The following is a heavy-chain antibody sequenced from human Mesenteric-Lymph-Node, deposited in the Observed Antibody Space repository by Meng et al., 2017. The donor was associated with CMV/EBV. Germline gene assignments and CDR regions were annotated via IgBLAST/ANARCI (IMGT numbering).Heavy chain of an antibody. CDR1: VFIFNNYA. V-gene: IGHV3-23*01. Sequence: GGSLRLSCAASVFIFNNYAMTWVRQTPGKGLEWVSTISGRSGNTYYADSVKGRFTISSDNSKNTVYLQMNSLRVDDTAIYFCAKDPNASYYYDSSGYDDWGQGTLVTVSS. D-gene: IGHD3-22*01. CDR2: ISGRSGNT. CDR3: AKDPNASYYYDSSGYDD. J-gene: IGHJ4*02.